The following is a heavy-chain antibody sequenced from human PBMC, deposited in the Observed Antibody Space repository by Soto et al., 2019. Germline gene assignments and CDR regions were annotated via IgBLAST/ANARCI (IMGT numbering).Heavy chain of an antibody. CDR2: ISSSSSYI. J-gene: IGHJ5*02. CDR1: GFTFSSYS. Sequence: GGSLRLSCAASGFTFSSYSMNWVRQAPGKGLEWVSSISSSSSYIYYADSVKGRFTISRDNAKNSLYLQMNSLRAEDTAVYYCAGGRRSMVYAAGWFDPWGQGTLVTVSS. V-gene: IGHV3-21*01. D-gene: IGHD2-8*01. CDR3: AGGRRSMVYAAGWFDP.